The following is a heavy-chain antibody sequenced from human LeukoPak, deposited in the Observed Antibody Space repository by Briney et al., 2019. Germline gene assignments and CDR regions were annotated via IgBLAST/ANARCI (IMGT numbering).Heavy chain of an antibody. CDR2: IYPGDSDT. CDR3: ARLPYCSSTSCYEGDY. J-gene: IGHJ4*02. V-gene: IGHV5-51*01. D-gene: IGHD2-2*01. CDR1: GCSFTSYW. Sequence: GGGLKSSFKGAGCSFTSYWIGWGRRMPGRGGGGMGIIYPGDSDTRYSPSFQGQGTISADKSISTPYLQWSSLKASDTAMYYCARLPYCSSTSCYEGDYWGQGTLVTVSS.